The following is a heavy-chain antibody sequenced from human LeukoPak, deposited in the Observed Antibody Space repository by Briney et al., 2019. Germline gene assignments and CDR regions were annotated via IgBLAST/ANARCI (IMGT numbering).Heavy chain of an antibody. CDR1: GGSISSSSYY. V-gene: IGHV4-39*07. CDR2: IYYSGST. CDR3: ARDHYGSEDLGWFDP. Sequence: SEALSLTCTVSGGSISSSSYYWGWIRQPPGKGLEWIGSIYYSGSTYYNPSLKSRVTISVDTSKNQFSLKLSSVTAADTAVYYCARDHYGSEDLGWFDPWGQGTLVTVSS. J-gene: IGHJ5*02. D-gene: IGHD3-10*01.